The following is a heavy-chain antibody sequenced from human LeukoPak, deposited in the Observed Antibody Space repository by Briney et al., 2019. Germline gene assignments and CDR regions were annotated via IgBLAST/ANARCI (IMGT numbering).Heavy chain of an antibody. V-gene: IGHV3-74*01. J-gene: IGHJ4*02. Sequence: GGSLRLSCAASGFTFSNHWMHWVRQALGKGLMWVSRTNRGGSRTDYADSVKGRFTISRDDAKNTLYLQLNSLRAEDTAVYFCARGGSDTAMAHDYWGQGTLVTVSS. CDR1: GFTFSNHW. D-gene: IGHD5-18*01. CDR2: TNRGGSRT. CDR3: ARGGSDTAMAHDY.